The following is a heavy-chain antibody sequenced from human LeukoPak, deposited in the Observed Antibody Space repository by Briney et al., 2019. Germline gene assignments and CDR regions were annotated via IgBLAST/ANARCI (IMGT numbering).Heavy chain of an antibody. D-gene: IGHD6-13*01. J-gene: IGHJ6*03. V-gene: IGHV4-38-2*02. CDR2: IYHSGNT. CDR1: AYSISKGYY. Sequence: SETLSLTCTVSAYSISKGYYWGWIRQPPGKGLEWIGSIYHSGNTYYNPSLKSRVTISVDTSKNQISLNLTSVTAADTAVYYCTRADYSSSWSHYYYFMDVWGRGTTVTVSS. CDR3: TRADYSSSWSHYYYFMDV.